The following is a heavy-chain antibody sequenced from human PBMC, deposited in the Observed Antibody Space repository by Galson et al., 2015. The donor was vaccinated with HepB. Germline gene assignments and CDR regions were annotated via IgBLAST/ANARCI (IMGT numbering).Heavy chain of an antibody. CDR3: ARGFAYGDYEDFHYYMDV. J-gene: IGHJ6*03. D-gene: IGHD4-17*01. Sequence: SVKVSCKDSADTFSNSAISWVRQAHGQGLESMGGFIPLFGQATYAQKFHGRVTITADESTSTAYMELSSLRSEDTAVYYCARGFAYGDYEDFHYYMDVWGKGTTVTVSS. CDR2: FIPLFGQA. V-gene: IGHV1-69*01. CDR1: ADTFSNSA.